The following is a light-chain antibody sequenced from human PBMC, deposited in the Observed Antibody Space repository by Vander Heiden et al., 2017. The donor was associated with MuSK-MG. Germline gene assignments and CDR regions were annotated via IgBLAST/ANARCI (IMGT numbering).Light chain of an antibody. CDR1: QSVSSY. Sequence: EIVLTQSPATLSLSPRERATLSCRASQSVSSYLAWYQQKPGQAPRLLIYDASNRATGIPARFSGSGSGTDFTLTISSLEPEDFAVYYCQQRSNWPRTFGHGTKVEI. J-gene: IGKJ1*01. CDR3: QQRSNWPRT. CDR2: DAS. V-gene: IGKV3-11*01.